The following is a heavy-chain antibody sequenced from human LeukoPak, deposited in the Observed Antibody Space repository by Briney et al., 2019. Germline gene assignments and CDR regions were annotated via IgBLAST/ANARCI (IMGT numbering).Heavy chain of an antibody. Sequence: TPSGTLSLTCTVSGGSISRSIYFWGWIRQPPGKGLEWIGDTSDSGSTYYSPSLKSRVTISVDTSRNQFSLNLNSVTATDTAVYYCARHGQGLRYFDWMSFDSWGQGAPVTVSS. D-gene: IGHD3-9*01. CDR2: TSDSGST. CDR3: ARHGQGLRYFDWMSFDS. J-gene: IGHJ4*02. V-gene: IGHV4-39*01. CDR1: GGSISRSIYF.